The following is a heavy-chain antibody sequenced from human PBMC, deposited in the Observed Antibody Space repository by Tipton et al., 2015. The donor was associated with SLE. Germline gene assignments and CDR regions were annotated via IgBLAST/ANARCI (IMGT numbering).Heavy chain of an antibody. J-gene: IGHJ2*01. CDR3: AKGKDRHIAPSSWGWYVDL. Sequence: SLRLSCAASGISVSSNYMSWVRQAPGKGLEWVSIIYSGGSTYYADSVKGRFTISRDDAKNSLHLQMNRLKPEDTACYYCAKGKDRHIAPSSWGWYVDLWGRGPLVTVSS. CDR1: GISVSSNY. D-gene: IGHD6-13*01. V-gene: IGHV3-53*05. CDR2: IYSGGST.